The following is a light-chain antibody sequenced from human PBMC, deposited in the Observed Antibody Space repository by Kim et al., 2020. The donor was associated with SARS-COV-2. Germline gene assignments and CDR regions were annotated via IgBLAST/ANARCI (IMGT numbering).Light chain of an antibody. J-gene: IGLJ7*01. CDR1: SPSIGRNT. CDR2: SNN. Sequence: GQRVTVSGCGSSPSIGRNTVNWYQQAPGTAPKLLSYSNNQRPSGVPDRFSGSKSGASASLAISGLQSEDEADYYCAAWDDSLNGPVFGGGTQLTVL. V-gene: IGLV1-44*01. CDR3: AAWDDSLNGPV.